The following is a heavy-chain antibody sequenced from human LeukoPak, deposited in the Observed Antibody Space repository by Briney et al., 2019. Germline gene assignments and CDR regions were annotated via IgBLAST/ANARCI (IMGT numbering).Heavy chain of an antibody. CDR1: GLTFSRYA. CDR3: AKDPGVVPAHYFDY. Sequence: GVSLRLSCAASGLTFSRYAMNWVRQAPGKGLEWVSATGSTGVSTFYADSVKGRFTVSRDNSKNTLSLQMNSLRAEDTAVYYCAKDPGVVPAHYFDYWGQGILVTVSS. J-gene: IGHJ4*02. CDR2: TGSTGVST. D-gene: IGHD2-2*01. V-gene: IGHV3-23*01.